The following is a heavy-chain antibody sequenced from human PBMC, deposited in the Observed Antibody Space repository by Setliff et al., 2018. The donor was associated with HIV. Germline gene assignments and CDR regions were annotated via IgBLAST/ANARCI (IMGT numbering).Heavy chain of an antibody. D-gene: IGHD2-21*02. CDR2: THYSGSS. CDR3: ARDVGLCGVDCWPYFYFDL. J-gene: IGHJ2*01. V-gene: IGHV4-59*11. CDR1: GGFISNHY. Sequence: PSETLSLTCTISGGFISNHYWNWIRQPPGKGLEWIGSTHYSGSSYYSPSLKSRVTISLDTSKNQFSLKLSSMTAADTAVYYRARDVGLCGVDCWPYFYFDLWGRGNLVTVSS.